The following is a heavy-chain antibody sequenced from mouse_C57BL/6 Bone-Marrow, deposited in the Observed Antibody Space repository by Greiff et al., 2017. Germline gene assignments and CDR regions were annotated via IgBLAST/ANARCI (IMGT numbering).Heavy chain of an antibody. CDR2: IYPGSGST. CDR3: ARSNTTVVFDY. J-gene: IGHJ2*01. CDR1: GYTFTSYW. V-gene: IGHV1-55*01. Sequence: QVQLQQPGAELVKPGASVKMSCKASGYTFTSYWITWVKQRPGQGLAWIGDIYPGSGSTNYNEKFKSKATLIVDTSSSTAYMQLSSLTSEDSAVYYCARSNTTVVFDYWGQGTTLTVSS. D-gene: IGHD1-1*01.